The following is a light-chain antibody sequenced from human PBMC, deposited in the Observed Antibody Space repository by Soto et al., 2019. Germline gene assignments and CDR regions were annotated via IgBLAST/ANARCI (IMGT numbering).Light chain of an antibody. CDR1: QDINIY. V-gene: IGKV1-33*01. CDR2: DAS. CDR3: QQYGSLPLT. Sequence: DIQMTQSPSSLSASVGDRVTITCQASQDINIYLHWYQQKPGKAPNLLIYDASKLKIGVPSRFSESGSGTDFTFTIIGLQPEDIGTYYCQQYGSLPLTFGGGTKVEIK. J-gene: IGKJ4*01.